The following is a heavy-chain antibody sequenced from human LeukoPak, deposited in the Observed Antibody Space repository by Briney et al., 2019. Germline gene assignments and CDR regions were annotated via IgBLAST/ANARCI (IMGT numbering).Heavy chain of an antibody. J-gene: IGHJ4*02. CDR1: GSTFTIYW. V-gene: IGHV5-51*01. Sequence: NLGASLKISCNGSGSTFTIYWNGWVRQMPGEGLEWMRIIYPGDSDTKHSPSFQGQVTISADKSISTAYLQWSSLKASDTTMYYCARRTSLYGSGSYHFDYWGQGTLGTVSS. CDR3: ARRTSLYGSGSYHFDY. D-gene: IGHD3-10*01. CDR2: IYPGDSDT.